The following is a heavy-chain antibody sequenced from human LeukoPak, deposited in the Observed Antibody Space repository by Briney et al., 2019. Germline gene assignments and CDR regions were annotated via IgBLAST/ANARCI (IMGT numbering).Heavy chain of an antibody. Sequence: SGGSLRLSCAASGFTFSSYAMSWVRQAPGKGLEWVSAISGSGGSTYYADSVKGRFTISRDNSKNTLYLQMNSLSAEDTAVYYCAKELWFGESHIDNAFDIWGQGTMVTVSS. CDR2: ISGSGGST. D-gene: IGHD3-10*01. CDR1: GFTFSSYA. J-gene: IGHJ3*02. V-gene: IGHV3-23*01. CDR3: AKELWFGESHIDNAFDI.